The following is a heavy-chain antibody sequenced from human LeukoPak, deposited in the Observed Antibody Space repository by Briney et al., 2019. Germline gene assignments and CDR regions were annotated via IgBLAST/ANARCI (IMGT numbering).Heavy chain of an antibody. CDR2: IHYSGST. V-gene: IGHV4-59*08. CDR1: GDSISSYY. CDR3: ARNVPYGSSSRSRVDP. D-gene: IGHD6-6*01. J-gene: IGHJ5*02. Sequence: SETLSLTCIVSGDSISSYYWSWIRQPPGKGLEWIGSIHYSGSTNYNPSLKSRVTMSLDTSKNQFSLKLSSVTAADTAIYYCARNVPYGSSSRSRVDPWGQGTLVTVSS.